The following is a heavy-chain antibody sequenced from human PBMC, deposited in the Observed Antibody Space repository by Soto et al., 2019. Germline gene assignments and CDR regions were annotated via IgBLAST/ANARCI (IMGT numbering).Heavy chain of an antibody. J-gene: IGHJ6*02. CDR1: GGSISSGGYY. D-gene: IGHD2-15*01. CDR3: ARDRVVVVVAATRGYYYYGMDV. V-gene: IGHV4-31*03. CDR2: IYYSGST. Sequence: PSETLSLTCTVSGGSISSGGYYWSWIRQHPGKGLEWIGYIYYSGSTYYNPSLKSRVTISVDTSKNQFSLKLSSVTAADTAVYYCARDRVVVVVAATRGYYYYGMDVWGQGTTVNVSS.